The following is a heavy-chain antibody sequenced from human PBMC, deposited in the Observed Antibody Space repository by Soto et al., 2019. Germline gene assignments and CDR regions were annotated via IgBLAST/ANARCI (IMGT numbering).Heavy chain of an antibody. Sequence: SETHSLTYAVEGGNFGDYVWRWISQPPGKGLEWIGEINDSGSTNYNPSLKSRVTISADTSKNQFSLKLSSVIAADTAVYYCARGLYGSGSYSWWCQGTLVTVSS. CDR3: ARGLYGSGSYSW. J-gene: IGHJ4*02. CDR2: INDSGST. CDR1: GGNFGDYV. V-gene: IGHV4-34*01. D-gene: IGHD3-10*01.